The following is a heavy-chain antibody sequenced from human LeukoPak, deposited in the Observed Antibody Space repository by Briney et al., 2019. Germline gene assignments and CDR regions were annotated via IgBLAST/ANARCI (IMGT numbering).Heavy chain of an antibody. CDR1: GFTFSSFS. V-gene: IGHV3-48*04. D-gene: IGHD4-17*01. J-gene: IGHJ4*02. CDR2: IRSSGTST. Sequence: GGSLRLSCAASGFTFSSFSMNWVRQAPGKGLEWVSYIRSSGTSTDYTGSVKGRFTISRDNAKNSLYLQMNSLRAEDTAVYYCARDGTTDLDYWGQGTLVTVSS. CDR3: ARDGTTDLDY.